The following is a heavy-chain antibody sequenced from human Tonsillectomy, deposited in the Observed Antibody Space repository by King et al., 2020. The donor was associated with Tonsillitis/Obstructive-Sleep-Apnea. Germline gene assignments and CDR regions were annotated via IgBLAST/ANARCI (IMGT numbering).Heavy chain of an antibody. D-gene: IGHD2-15*01. Sequence: VQLVQSGSELRKPGASVKVSCKASGYTFTSFGLNWVRQAPGQGLEWMGCINTNTGNPTYAQGFTGRFVFSLDTSFSTAYLQISSLKAEDTAVYYCARDSKDLDYYYYYMDVWGKGTTVTVSS. CDR2: INTNTGNP. V-gene: IGHV7-4-1*02. CDR3: ARDSKDLDYYYYYMDV. CDR1: GYTFTSFG. J-gene: IGHJ6*03.